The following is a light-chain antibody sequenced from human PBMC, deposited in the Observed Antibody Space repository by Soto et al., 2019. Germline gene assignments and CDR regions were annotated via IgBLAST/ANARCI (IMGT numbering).Light chain of an antibody. CDR1: SSDVGGYEY. CDR3: SSYAGSNNLHVL. J-gene: IGLJ2*01. V-gene: IGLV2-8*01. CDR2: EII. Sequence: QSVLTQPPSASGSPGQSVTISCTGSSSDVGGYEYVSWYQQHPRKAPKLIIYEIIKRPSGVPDRFSGSKSGNTASLAVSGLQPEDEADYYCSSYAGSNNLHVLFGGGTKLTVL.